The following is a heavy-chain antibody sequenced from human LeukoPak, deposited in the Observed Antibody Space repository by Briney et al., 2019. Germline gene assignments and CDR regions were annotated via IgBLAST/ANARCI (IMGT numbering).Heavy chain of an antibody. Sequence: PGRSLRLSCAASGFTFSSYGMHWVRQAPGKGLEWVAVISYDGSNKYYADSVKGRFTISRDNSKNTLYLQMNSLRAEDTAVYYCARDRPFVEYSSGWVDYWGQGTLVTVSS. CDR2: ISYDGSNK. D-gene: IGHD6-19*01. J-gene: IGHJ4*02. CDR3: ARDRPFVEYSSGWVDY. V-gene: IGHV3-30*03. CDR1: GFTFSSYG.